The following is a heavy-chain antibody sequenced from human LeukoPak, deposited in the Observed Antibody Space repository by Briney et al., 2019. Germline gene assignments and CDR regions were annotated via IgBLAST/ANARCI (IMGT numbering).Heavy chain of an antibody. D-gene: IGHD5-12*01. V-gene: IGHV3-30*04. CDR3: ATGKRGYSGYGGYYFDY. CDR1: GFTFSSYV. CDR2: ISYDGSNE. J-gene: IGHJ4*02. Sequence: GRSLRLSCAASGFTFSSYVMHWVRQAPGKGLEGVAIISYDGSNEYYADSVKGRFTISRDNSKNTLYLQMNSLRAEDTAVYYCATGKRGYSGYGGYYFDYWGQGTLVTVSS.